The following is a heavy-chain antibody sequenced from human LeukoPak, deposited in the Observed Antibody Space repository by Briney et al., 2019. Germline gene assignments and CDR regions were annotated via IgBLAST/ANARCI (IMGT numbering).Heavy chain of an antibody. CDR1: GFTFSSYE. Sequence: GGSLRLSCAASGFTFSSYEMNWVRQAPGKGLEWVSYINSVGSAIYYADSVKGRFTISRDNAKNSLYLQMNSLRAEDTAVYYCARARAFSSGGYFDSWGQGTLATVSS. J-gene: IGHJ4*02. CDR2: INSVGSAI. D-gene: IGHD6-19*01. CDR3: ARARAFSSGGYFDS. V-gene: IGHV3-48*03.